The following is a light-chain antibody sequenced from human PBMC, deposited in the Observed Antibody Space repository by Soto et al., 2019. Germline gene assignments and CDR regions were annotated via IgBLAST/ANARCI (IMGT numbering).Light chain of an antibody. Sequence: QSALTQPPSASGSPGQSVSISCTGSGSDFGGFDYVSWYQQHPDKAPKLIIYQVTRRPSGVPARFSGSKSGNTASLTVSGLQDEDEALYFCSSYGGRNDFVFGGGTKVTVL. V-gene: IGLV2-8*01. CDR3: SSYGGRNDFV. CDR1: GSDFGGFDY. CDR2: QVT. J-gene: IGLJ2*01.